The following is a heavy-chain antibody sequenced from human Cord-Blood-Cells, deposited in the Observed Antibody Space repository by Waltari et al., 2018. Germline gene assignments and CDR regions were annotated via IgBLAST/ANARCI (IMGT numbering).Heavy chain of an antibody. CDR1: RGPFSCSY. J-gene: IGHJ4*02. D-gene: IGHD3-16*01. CDR2: FNYSGST. Sequence: QVQLQQWGAVLLKPAETLSLTCGVCRGPFSCSYWSWLRQPPGKGLEWIGEFNYSGSTNYNPSLKSRVTISVDTSKNQFSLKLSSVTAADTAVYYCARGNPYADFDYWGQGTLVTVSS. V-gene: IGHV4-34*01. CDR3: ARGNPYADFDY.